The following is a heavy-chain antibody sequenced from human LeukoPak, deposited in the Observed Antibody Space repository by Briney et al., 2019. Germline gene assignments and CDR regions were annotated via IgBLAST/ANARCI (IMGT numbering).Heavy chain of an antibody. D-gene: IGHD3-10*01. J-gene: IGHJ6*03. CDR3: ASTTSLMVRGVDYYMDV. CDR2: INHSGST. CDR1: GGSFSVYH. Sequence: SETLSLTCAVYGGSFSVYHWSWIRQPPGKGLEWIGEINHSGSTNYNPSLKSRVTISVDTSKNQFSLKLSSVTAADTAVYYCASTTSLMVRGVDYYMDVWGRGTTVTISS. V-gene: IGHV4-34*01.